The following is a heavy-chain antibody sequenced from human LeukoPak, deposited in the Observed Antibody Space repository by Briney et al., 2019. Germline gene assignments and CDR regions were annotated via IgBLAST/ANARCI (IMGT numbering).Heavy chain of an antibody. CDR3: ARGMRWLQSLYY. D-gene: IGHD5-24*01. CDR2: MNPNSGNT. CDR1: GYTFTSYD. J-gene: IGHJ4*02. Sequence: ASVKVSCKASGYTFTSYDINWVRQATGQGLEWMGWMNPNSGNTGYAQKFQGRVTMTRNTSISTAYMELSNLRSEDAAVYYCARGMRWLQSLYYWGQGTLVTVSS. V-gene: IGHV1-8*01.